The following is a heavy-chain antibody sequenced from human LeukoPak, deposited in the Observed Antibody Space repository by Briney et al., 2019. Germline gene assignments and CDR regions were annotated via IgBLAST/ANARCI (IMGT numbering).Heavy chain of an antibody. CDR1: GGSFSGYY. J-gene: IGHJ3*02. Sequence: SETLSLTCAVYGGSFSGYYWSWIREPPGKGLEWIGEINHSGSTNYNPSLKSRVTISVDTSKNQFSLKLSSVTAADTAVYYCARVAGAFDIWGQGTMVTVSS. CDR3: ARVAGAFDI. V-gene: IGHV4-34*01. CDR2: INHSGST.